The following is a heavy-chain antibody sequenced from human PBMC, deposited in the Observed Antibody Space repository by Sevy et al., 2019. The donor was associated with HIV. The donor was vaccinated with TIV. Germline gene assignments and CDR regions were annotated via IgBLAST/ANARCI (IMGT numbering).Heavy chain of an antibody. D-gene: IGHD6-19*01. Sequence: GGSLRLSCAASGFTFSSYWMSWVRQAPGKGLEWVAKIKQDGSEKYYVDSVKGRFTISRDNAKNSLYLQMNSLRAEDTAVYYCARVESSGWGGMDVWGQGTTVTVSS. CDR2: IKQDGSEK. V-gene: IGHV3-7*01. J-gene: IGHJ6*02. CDR3: ARVESSGWGGMDV. CDR1: GFTFSSYW.